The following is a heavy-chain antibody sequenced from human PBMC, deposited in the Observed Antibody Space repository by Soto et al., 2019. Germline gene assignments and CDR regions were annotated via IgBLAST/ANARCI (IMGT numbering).Heavy chain of an antibody. V-gene: IGHV3-33*01. CDR1: GFTFSSYG. Sequence: GGSLRLSCAASGFTFSSYGMHWVRQAPGKGLEWVAVIWYDGSNKYYADSVKGRFTISRDNSKNTPYLQMNSLRAEDTAVYYCARDLTYYDILTGPFDYCGQGTLVTVSS. J-gene: IGHJ4*02. CDR3: ARDLTYYDILTGPFDY. D-gene: IGHD3-9*01. CDR2: IWYDGSNK.